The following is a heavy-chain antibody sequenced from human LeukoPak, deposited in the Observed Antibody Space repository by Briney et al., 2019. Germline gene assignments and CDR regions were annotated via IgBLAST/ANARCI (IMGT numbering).Heavy chain of an antibody. D-gene: IGHD3-22*01. Sequence: PGGSLRLSCAASGFTFRNYAMTWVRQAPGKGLEWVSSIVGSGGSTYYADSVKGRFTISRDNSKNTLYLQMNSLRAEDTAVYYCAKVRYDSSGYYLAYDAFDIWGQGTMVTVSS. J-gene: IGHJ3*02. CDR2: IVGSGGST. V-gene: IGHV3-23*01. CDR1: GFTFRNYA. CDR3: AKVRYDSSGYYLAYDAFDI.